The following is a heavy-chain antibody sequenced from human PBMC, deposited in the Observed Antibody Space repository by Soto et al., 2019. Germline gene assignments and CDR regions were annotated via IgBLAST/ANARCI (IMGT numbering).Heavy chain of an antibody. CDR1: GGSISSGGYY. Sequence: PSETLSLTCTVSGGSISSGGYYWSWIRQHPGKGLEWIGYIYYSGSTYYNPSLKSRVTISVDTSKNQFSLKLSSVTAADTAVYYCAREYSSSWYVDLRGMDVWGQGTTVTVSS. V-gene: IGHV4-31*03. CDR2: IYYSGST. D-gene: IGHD6-13*01. J-gene: IGHJ6*02. CDR3: AREYSSSWYVDLRGMDV.